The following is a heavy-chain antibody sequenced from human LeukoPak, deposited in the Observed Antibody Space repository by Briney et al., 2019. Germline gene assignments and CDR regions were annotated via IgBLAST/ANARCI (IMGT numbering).Heavy chain of an antibody. CDR3: GTGDAFDI. CDR2: IKSKADGGTV. CDR1: GFIFSNAW. V-gene: IGHV3-15*01. Sequence: GGSLRLSCAASGFIFSNAWMSWVRQSPGKGLEWIGRIKSKADGGTVAYAAPLISRFTISRDDSQDTLYLQMSSLKTEDTAVYYCGTGDAFDIWGQGTMVTVSS. D-gene: IGHD7-27*01. J-gene: IGHJ3*02.